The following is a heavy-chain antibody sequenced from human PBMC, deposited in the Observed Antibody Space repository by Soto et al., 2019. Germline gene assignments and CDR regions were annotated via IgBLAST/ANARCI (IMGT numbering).Heavy chain of an antibody. V-gene: IGHV1-2*04. D-gene: IGHD3-10*01. J-gene: IGHJ4*02. Sequence: ASVKVSCKASGYTFTGYYMHWVRKDPGQGLEWMGWINPNSGGTNYAQKFQGWVTMTRDTSISTAYMELSRLRSDDTAVYYCARAGRVRGVIISFDYWGQGTLVTVSS. CDR2: INPNSGGT. CDR3: ARAGRVRGVIISFDY. CDR1: GYTFTGYY.